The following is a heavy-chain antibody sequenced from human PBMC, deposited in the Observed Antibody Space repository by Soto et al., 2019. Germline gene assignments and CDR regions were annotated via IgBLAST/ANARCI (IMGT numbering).Heavy chain of an antibody. CDR1: GYTFTSYD. V-gene: IGHV1-8*01. CDR2: MNPDSGNT. D-gene: IGHD3-10*01. CDR3: ARGLYVSGSYYIEY. Sequence: QVQLVQSGAEVKKPGASVKVSWKASGYTFTSYDINWVRQATGQGLEWMGWMNPDSGNTGYAQKFKGRVTMTRNTSMSTAYMELSSLRSEDTAVYYCARGLYVSGSYYIEYWGQGTLVTVSS. J-gene: IGHJ4*02.